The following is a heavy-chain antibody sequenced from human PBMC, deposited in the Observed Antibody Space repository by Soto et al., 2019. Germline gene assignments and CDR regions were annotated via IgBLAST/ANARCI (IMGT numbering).Heavy chain of an antibody. CDR1: GGSISSYY. D-gene: IGHD2-15*01. CDR2: IYYSGST. Sequence: QVQLQESGPGLVKPSETLSLTCTVSGGSISSYYWSWIRQPPGKGLEWIGYIYYSGSTNYNPSLKSRVTISVDTSKNQFSLKLSSVTAADTAVYYCARLLGYCSGGSCYSILVRAFDIWGQGTMVTVSS. CDR3: ARLLGYCSGGSCYSILVRAFDI. V-gene: IGHV4-59*01. J-gene: IGHJ3*02.